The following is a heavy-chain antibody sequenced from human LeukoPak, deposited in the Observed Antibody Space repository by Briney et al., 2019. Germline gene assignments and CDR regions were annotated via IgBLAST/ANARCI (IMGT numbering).Heavy chain of an antibody. Sequence: GGSLRLSCAASGFTFSNAWMSWVRQAPGKGLEWVGRIKSKTDGGTTDYAAPVKGRFTISRDDSKNTLYLQMNSLKTEDTAVYYCAKWFGELLDYYYYMDVWGKGTTVTVSS. CDR3: AKWFGELLDYYYYMDV. CDR1: GFTFSNAW. CDR2: IKSKTDGGTT. V-gene: IGHV3-15*01. J-gene: IGHJ6*03. D-gene: IGHD3-10*01.